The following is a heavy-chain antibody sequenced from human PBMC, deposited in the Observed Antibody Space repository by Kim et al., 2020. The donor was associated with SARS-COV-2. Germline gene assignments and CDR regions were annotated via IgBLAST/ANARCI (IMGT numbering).Heavy chain of an antibody. D-gene: IGHD2-21*02. V-gene: IGHV4-34*01. CDR1: GGSFSGYY. CDR2: INHSGST. CDR3: ARGSRFQGDRRRVFDY. J-gene: IGHJ4*01. Sequence: SETLSLTCAVYGGSFSGYYWSWIRQPPGKGLEWIGEINHSGSTNYNPSLKSRVTISVDTSKNQFSLKLSSVTAADTAVYYCARGSRFQGDRRRVFDYWG.